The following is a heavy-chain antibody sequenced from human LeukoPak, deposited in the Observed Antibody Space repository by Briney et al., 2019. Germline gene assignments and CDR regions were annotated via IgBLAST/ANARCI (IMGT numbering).Heavy chain of an antibody. CDR2: INPNSGGT. V-gene: IGHV1-2*02. D-gene: IGHD2-2*01. CDR1: GYTFTSYY. CDR3: ARLCCSSTSWYNWFDP. J-gene: IGHJ5*02. Sequence: ASVKVSCKASGYTFTSYYMHWVRQAPGQGLEWMGWINPNSGGTNYAQKFQGRVTMTRDTSISTAYMELSRLRSDDTAVYYCARLCCSSTSWYNWFDPWGQGTLVTVSS.